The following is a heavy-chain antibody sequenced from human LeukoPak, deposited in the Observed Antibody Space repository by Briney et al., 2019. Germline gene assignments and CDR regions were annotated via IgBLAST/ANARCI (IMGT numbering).Heavy chain of an antibody. CDR1: GFTVSSNY. Sequence: TGGSLRLSCAVSGFTVSSNYMNWVRQAPGKGLDWVSIIYSGGDTYYADSVKGRFTISRDNSKNTLYLQMNSLRAEDTAVYYCTRGPGSTWYSDYWGQGTLVTVSS. D-gene: IGHD6-13*01. V-gene: IGHV3-66*02. CDR3: TRGPGSTWYSDY. J-gene: IGHJ4*02. CDR2: IYSGGDT.